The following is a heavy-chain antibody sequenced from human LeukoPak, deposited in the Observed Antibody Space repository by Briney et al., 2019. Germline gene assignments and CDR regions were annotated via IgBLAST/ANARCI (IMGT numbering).Heavy chain of an antibody. J-gene: IGHJ4*02. CDR2: IYTSGST. CDR3: ARENSGSYREFDY. Sequence: PSETLSLTCTVSGGSISSYYWSWIRQPAGKGLEWIGRIYTSGSTNYNASRKSRVSMSVDTSKIQFSLKLSSVTAADTAVFYCARENSGSYREFDYWGQGTLVTVSS. V-gene: IGHV4-4*07. CDR1: GGSISSYY. D-gene: IGHD1-26*01.